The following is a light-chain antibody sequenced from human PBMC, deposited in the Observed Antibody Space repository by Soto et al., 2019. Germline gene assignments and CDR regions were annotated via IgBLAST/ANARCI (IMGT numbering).Light chain of an antibody. Sequence: DVVMTQSPDSLAVSLGERATINCKSSQSVLYSSNNKNYLAWYQQKPGQPPKLLIYWASTRESGVPDRFSGSGSGTDFTLTIVSLQAEDAAVYYCQQYYSIPLTFGGGTKVEIK. J-gene: IGKJ4*01. CDR1: QSVLYSSNNKNY. V-gene: IGKV4-1*01. CDR2: WAS. CDR3: QQYYSIPLT.